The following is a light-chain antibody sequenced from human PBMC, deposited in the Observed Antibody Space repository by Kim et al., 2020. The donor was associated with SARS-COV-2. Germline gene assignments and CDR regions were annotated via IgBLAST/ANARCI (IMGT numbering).Light chain of an antibody. CDR2: SNN. CDR1: SSNIGSNN. CDR3: AAWDDGLKQGV. V-gene: IGLV1-44*01. J-gene: IGLJ3*02. Sequence: ELTQPPSASGTPGQRVTISCSGGSSNIGSNNVIWYQQLPGTAPNLLIYSNNQRPSGVPDRFSGSKSATSASLAISGLQSGDEADYYCAAWDDGLKQGVFGGGTQLTVL.